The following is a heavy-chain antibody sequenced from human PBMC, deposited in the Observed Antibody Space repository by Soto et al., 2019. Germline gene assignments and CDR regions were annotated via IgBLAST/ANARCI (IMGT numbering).Heavy chain of an antibody. V-gene: IGHV1-69*01. D-gene: IGHD3-3*01. Sequence: QVQLVQSGAEVKEPGSSVKVSCKASGGTFSSYSISWVRQAPGRGLEWMGGIIPILGTPQYARKFQGRVTITADESTTTAYMELSRLRSDDTAVYYCATRLSISGVVMSWFDPWGRGSLVTVSS. J-gene: IGHJ5*01. CDR3: ATRLSISGVVMSWFDP. CDR1: GGTFSSYS. CDR2: IIPILGTP.